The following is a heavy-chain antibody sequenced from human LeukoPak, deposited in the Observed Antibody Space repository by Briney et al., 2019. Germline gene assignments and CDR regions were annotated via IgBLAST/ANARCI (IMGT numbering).Heavy chain of an antibody. D-gene: IGHD3-10*01. J-gene: IGHJ4*02. Sequence: GGSLRLSCAASGFTSSDYYMSWIRHAPGMGLEWLSCISSSGSTIYYADSVKGRFTISRDNARNSLYLQMNSLRAEDTAVYYCARLFGSGTYLFDYWGQGTLVTVSS. CDR3: ARLFGSGTYLFDY. CDR2: ISSSGSTI. CDR1: GFTSSDYY. V-gene: IGHV3-11*01.